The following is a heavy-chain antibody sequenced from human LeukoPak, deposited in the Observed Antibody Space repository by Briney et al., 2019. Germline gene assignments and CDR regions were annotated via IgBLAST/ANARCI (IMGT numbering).Heavy chain of an antibody. CDR2: ITSSSSSI. D-gene: IGHD2-15*01. CDR1: GFTFSSYS. J-gene: IGHJ4*02. Sequence: GGSLRLSCAASGFTFSSYSLNWVRQAPGKGLEWVSYITSSSSSIYYADSVKGRFTVSRDNAKNSLYLQMNSLRAEDTAMYYCARDYCSGGRCYSVDYWGQGTLVTVSS. CDR3: ARDYCSGGRCYSVDY. V-gene: IGHV3-48*04.